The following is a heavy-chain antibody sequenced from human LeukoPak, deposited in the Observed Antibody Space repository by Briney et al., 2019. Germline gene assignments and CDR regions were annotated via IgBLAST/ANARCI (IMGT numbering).Heavy chain of an antibody. J-gene: IGHJ4*02. CDR2: IVVGSGNT. Sequence: SVKVSCKASGFTFTSSAVQWVRQARGQRLEWIGWIVVGSGNTNYAQKFQERVTITRDMSTSTAYMELSSLRSEDTAVYYCAAEGYSSSSFFDYWGQGTLVTVSS. V-gene: IGHV1-58*01. CDR3: AAEGYSSSSFFDY. CDR1: GFTFTSSA. D-gene: IGHD6-13*01.